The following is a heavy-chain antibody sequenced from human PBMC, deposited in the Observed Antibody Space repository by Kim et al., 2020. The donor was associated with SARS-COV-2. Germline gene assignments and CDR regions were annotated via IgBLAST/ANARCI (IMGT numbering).Heavy chain of an antibody. V-gene: IGHV4-4*02. CDR2: IYHSGST. CDR3: ASSLRYSFGYLAS. Sequence: SETLSLTCAVSGGSISSSNWWSWVRQPPGKGLGWFGEIYHSGSTNYNPPLKSRFPISVAKSKNQFSLKRTSLTAAAPPGYNCASSLRYSFGYLASWGQGT. D-gene: IGHD5-18*01. J-gene: IGHJ4*02. CDR1: GGSISSSNW.